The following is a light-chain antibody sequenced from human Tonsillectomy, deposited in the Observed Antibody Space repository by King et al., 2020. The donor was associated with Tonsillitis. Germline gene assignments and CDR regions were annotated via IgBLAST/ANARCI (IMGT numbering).Light chain of an antibody. V-gene: IGLV1-40*01. CDR3: QSYDSSLTTMI. Sequence: GVPDRFSGSKSSTSASLAIPGLQTEDEADYYCQSYDSSLTTMIFGGGTKLTV. J-gene: IGLJ2*01.